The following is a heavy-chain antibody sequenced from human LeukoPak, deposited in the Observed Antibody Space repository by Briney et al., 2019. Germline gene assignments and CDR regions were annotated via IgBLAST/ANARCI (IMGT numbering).Heavy chain of an antibody. V-gene: IGHV4-39*01. J-gene: IGHJ6*02. CDR2: IYYSGST. Sequence: ETLSLTCTVSGGSISSSSYYWGWIRQPPGQGLEWIGSIYYSGSTYYNPSLKSRVTISVDTSKNQFSLKLSSVTAADTAVYYCARQVLLWFGELSLGMDVWGQGTTVTVSS. D-gene: IGHD3-10*01. CDR3: ARQVLLWFGELSLGMDV. CDR1: GGSISSSSYY.